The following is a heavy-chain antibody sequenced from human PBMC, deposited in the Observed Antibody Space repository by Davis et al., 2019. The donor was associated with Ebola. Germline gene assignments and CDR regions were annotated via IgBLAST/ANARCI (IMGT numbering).Heavy chain of an antibody. D-gene: IGHD3-22*01. Sequence: SETLSLTCAVYGGSVSSSSWSWIRQSPGKGLEWIGEVDHSEGTGTSYISSLKSRLTISVDTSRNQFSLKLTSVTAADTAVYYCARDPVDSSGYQNWFDPWGQGTLVTVSS. J-gene: IGHJ5*02. CDR2: VDHSEGTGT. V-gene: IGHV4-34*01. CDR3: ARDPVDSSGYQNWFDP. CDR1: GGSVSSSS.